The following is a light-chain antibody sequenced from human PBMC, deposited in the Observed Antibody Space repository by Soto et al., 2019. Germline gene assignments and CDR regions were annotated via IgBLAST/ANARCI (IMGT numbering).Light chain of an antibody. CDR3: QQRSKWPFT. J-gene: IGKJ3*01. Sequence: EIVLTQSPGTLSLSPGERATLSCRASQSVSSAYLAWYQQKPGQAPRLLIYDVSSRATGIPDRFSGSGSGTDFTLTINRLEPEDFAVYYCQQRSKWPFTFGPGTKVDIK. CDR1: QSVSSAY. CDR2: DVS. V-gene: IGKV3D-20*02.